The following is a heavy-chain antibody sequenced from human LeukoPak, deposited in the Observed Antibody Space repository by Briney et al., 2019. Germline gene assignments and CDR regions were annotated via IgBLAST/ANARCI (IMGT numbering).Heavy chain of an antibody. Sequence: SETLSLTCTVSGGSISSYYWSWIRQPPGKGLEWIGYIYYSGSTNYNPSLKSRVTISVDTSKNQFSLKLSSVTAADTAVYYCARGAAAAGTRIRKDYWGQGTLVTVSS. CDR3: ARGAAAAGTRIRKDY. CDR2: IYYSGST. D-gene: IGHD6-13*01. J-gene: IGHJ4*02. V-gene: IGHV4-59*01. CDR1: GGSISSYY.